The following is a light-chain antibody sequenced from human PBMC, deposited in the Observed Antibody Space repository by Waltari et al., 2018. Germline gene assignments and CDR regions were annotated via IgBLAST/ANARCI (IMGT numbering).Light chain of an antibody. V-gene: IGLV2-14*03. CDR1: RGAVGGYDL. J-gene: IGLJ1*01. Sequence: QSALTQPASVSGSPGPSITISCTGTRGAVGGYDLVSWYQQHPGKAPKLMIYDATNRPSGVSDRFSASTSGNTASLTISDLRPEDEAEYYCSSFTSSSTGIFGSGTTVTVL. CDR2: DAT. CDR3: SSFTSSSTGI.